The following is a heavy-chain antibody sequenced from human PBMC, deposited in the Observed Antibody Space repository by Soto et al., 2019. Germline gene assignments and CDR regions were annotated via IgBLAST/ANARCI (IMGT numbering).Heavy chain of an antibody. V-gene: IGHV3-48*02. CDR3: ARYTAAGRSLDY. Sequence: GGSLRLSCAVSGITFSSYTMNWVRQAPGRGLEWVSYISSSSGTIYYADSVKGRFTISRDNAKNSLYLQMNSLRDEDTAIYYCARYTAAGRSLDYWGQGTLVTVSS. CDR2: ISSSSGTI. CDR1: GITFSSYT. J-gene: IGHJ4*02. D-gene: IGHD6-13*01.